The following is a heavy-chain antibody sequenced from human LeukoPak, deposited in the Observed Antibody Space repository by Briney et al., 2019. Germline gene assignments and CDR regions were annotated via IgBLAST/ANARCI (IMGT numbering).Heavy chain of an antibody. D-gene: IGHD6-19*01. J-gene: IGHJ4*02. CDR2: IWYDGSNK. Sequence: GGSLRLSCAASGFTFSSYGMHWVRQAPGKGLEWVAVIWYDGSNKYYADSVKGRFTISRDNAKNSLYLQMNSLRAEDTALYYCAKASGGWYAPFDYWGQGTLVTVSS. CDR1: GFTFSSYG. V-gene: IGHV3-33*03. CDR3: AKASGGWYAPFDY.